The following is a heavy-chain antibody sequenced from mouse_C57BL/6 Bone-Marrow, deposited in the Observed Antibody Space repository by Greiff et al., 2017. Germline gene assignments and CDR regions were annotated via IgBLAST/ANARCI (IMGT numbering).Heavy chain of an antibody. J-gene: IGHJ3*01. D-gene: IGHD2-12*01. CDR3: ARGDYKNEGAWCAY. CDR1: GFTFSDYG. Sequence: EVQRVESGGGLVQPGGSLKLSCAASGFTFSDYGMHWVRQAPEKGLEWVAYISSGSSTFYYAVTAKGRFPISRDNAKNTLFLRMTCLWSEDTGMYYSARGDYKNEGAWCAYWGEEALFTVSA. CDR2: ISSGSSTF. V-gene: IGHV5-17*01.